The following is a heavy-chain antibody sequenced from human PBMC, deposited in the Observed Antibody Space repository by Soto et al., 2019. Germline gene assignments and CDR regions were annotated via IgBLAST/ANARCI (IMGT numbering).Heavy chain of an antibody. Sequence: SETLSLTCTVSGGSISSYYWSWIRQPPGKGLEWIGYIYYSGSTNYNPSLKSRVTISVDTSKNQFSLQLNSVTPEDTAVYYCARAAMAGDFDYWGQGTLVTV. V-gene: IGHV4-59*12. D-gene: IGHD6-19*01. CDR3: ARAAMAGDFDY. CDR1: GGSISSYY. CDR2: IYYSGST. J-gene: IGHJ4*02.